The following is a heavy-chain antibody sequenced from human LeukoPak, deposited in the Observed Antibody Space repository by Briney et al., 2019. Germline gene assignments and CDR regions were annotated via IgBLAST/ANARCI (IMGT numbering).Heavy chain of an antibody. CDR2: TFYRSRWYH. CDR1: GDSVSSNIAA. J-gene: IGHJ4*02. Sequence: SQTLSLTCAITGDSVSSNIAAWNWIRQSPSRGLEWLCRTFYRSRWYHDYGVSVKGRITVNADTSMNQFSLQLNSVTPDDTAVYYCTRDREGGFRLDYWGRGTLVTVSS. CDR3: TRDREGGFRLDY. D-gene: IGHD5-12*01. V-gene: IGHV6-1*01.